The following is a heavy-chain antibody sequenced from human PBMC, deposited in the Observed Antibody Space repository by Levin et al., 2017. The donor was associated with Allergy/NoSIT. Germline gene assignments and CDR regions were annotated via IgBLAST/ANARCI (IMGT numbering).Heavy chain of an antibody. D-gene: IGHD3-10*01. J-gene: IGHJ1*01. CDR2: IYSSGST. CDR1: GGSVNSGTYY. CDR3: ARDYNLGY. V-gene: IGHV4-61*01. Sequence: PSETLSLTCTVSGGSVNSGTYYWSWVRQPPGKALEWIGNIYSSGSTNYNPSLQTRITISLDTSNNQFSLRLNSVTAADTAVYYCARDYNLGYWGQGILVTVFS.